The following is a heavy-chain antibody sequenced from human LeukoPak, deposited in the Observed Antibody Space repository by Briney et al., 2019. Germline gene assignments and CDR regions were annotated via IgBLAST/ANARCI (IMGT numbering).Heavy chain of an antibody. J-gene: IGHJ4*02. CDR2: IKPDGTYK. Sequence: QPAGSLRLSCSLYGFTFSTFWMTWVRQAPGKGLEWVANIKPDGTYKQYLESVKGRFTICRDNAKNSLFLQMNSLTAEDTAVYYCAGSHSYAFDSWGQGTLVTVSS. CDR3: AGSHSYAFDS. V-gene: IGHV3-7*04. D-gene: IGHD2-21*01. CDR1: GFTFSTFW.